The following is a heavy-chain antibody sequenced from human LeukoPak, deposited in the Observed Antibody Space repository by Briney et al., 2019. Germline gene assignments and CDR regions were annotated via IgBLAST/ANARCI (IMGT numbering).Heavy chain of an antibody. CDR1: GGSFSGYY. Sequence: SETLSLTCAVDGGSFSGYYWSWIRQPPGKGLEWIGEINHSGSTNYNPSLKSRVTISVDTSKNQFSLKLSSVTAADTAVYYCARLLGYCSSTSCRTDYWGQGTLVTVSS. CDR2: INHSGST. D-gene: IGHD2-2*01. V-gene: IGHV4-34*01. J-gene: IGHJ4*02. CDR3: ARLLGYCSSTSCRTDY.